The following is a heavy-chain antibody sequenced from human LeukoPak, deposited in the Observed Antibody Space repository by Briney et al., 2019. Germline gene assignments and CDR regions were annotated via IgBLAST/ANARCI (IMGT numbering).Heavy chain of an antibody. CDR2: TYYRSKWYN. CDR1: GDSVSSNSAA. Sequence: SQTLSLTCAISGDSVSSNSAAWNWIRQSPSRGLEWLGRTYYRSKWYNDYAVSVKSRITINPDTSKNQFSLQLNSVTPEDTAAYYCAREGAGGYYDSSGYYYETWGQGTLVTVSS. CDR3: AREGAGGYYDSSGYYYET. J-gene: IGHJ5*02. D-gene: IGHD3-22*01. V-gene: IGHV6-1*01.